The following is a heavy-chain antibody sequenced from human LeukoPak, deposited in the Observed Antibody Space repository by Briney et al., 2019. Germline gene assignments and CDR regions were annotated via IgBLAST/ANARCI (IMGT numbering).Heavy chain of an antibody. CDR3: ARQQLDNWFDP. V-gene: IGHV4-39*01. CDR1: GGSISSSSYY. D-gene: IGHD6-13*01. CDR2: IYYSGST. Sequence: PSETLSLTCTVSGGSISSSSYYWGWIRQPPGKGLEWIGSIYYSGSTYYNPSLKSRVTISVDTSKNQFSLKLSSVTAADTAVYYCARQQLDNWFDPWGQGTRVIVSS. J-gene: IGHJ5*02.